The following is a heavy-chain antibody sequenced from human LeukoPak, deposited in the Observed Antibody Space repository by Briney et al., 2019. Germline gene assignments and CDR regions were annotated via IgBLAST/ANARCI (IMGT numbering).Heavy chain of an antibody. CDR1: GFSFSNYS. J-gene: IGHJ4*02. CDR2: IWFDGSNK. CDR3: ARTSYDSTWAMDFFDF. Sequence: GGSLRLSCAASGFSFSNYSMHWVRQAPGKGLEWVALIWFDGSNKYYADSVKGRFTISRDNSKNTLYLQMNSLRAEDTAVYYCARTSYDSTWAMDFFDFWGQGSLVTVSS. D-gene: IGHD3-22*01. V-gene: IGHV3-33*01.